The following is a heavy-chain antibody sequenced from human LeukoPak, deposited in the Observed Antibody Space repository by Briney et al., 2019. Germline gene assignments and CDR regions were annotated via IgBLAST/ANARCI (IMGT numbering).Heavy chain of an antibody. CDR1: GFTVSSKY. D-gene: IGHD3-22*01. Sequence: GGPVRLSRAASGFTVSSKYMSWVRQAPGKGLEWVSVILSGGRTDYADSVNGRFTISRDDSKNTLYLQMNSLRAEDTAVYYCASRDSSSWYDNWGQGTLVTVSS. J-gene: IGHJ5*02. CDR3: ASRDSSSWYDN. V-gene: IGHV3-53*01. CDR2: ILSGGRT.